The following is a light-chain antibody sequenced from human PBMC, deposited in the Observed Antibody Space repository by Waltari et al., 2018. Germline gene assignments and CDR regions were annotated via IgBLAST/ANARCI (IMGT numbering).Light chain of an antibody. V-gene: IGKV1-39*01. CDR1: QSVTTY. J-gene: IGKJ1*01. CDR2: GSS. Sequence: DIQMTQSPSSLSASVGDRVTITCRASQSVTTYLSWYQQKPGKAPKLLIYGSSTLQSGVQSRFYGGGSGTDFTLTISSLQPEDFATYYCLQTYSTPRTFGQGTQVEIK. CDR3: LQTYSTPRT.